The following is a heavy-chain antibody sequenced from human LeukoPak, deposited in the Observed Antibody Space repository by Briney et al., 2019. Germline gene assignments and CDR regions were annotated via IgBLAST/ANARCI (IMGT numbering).Heavy chain of an antibody. J-gene: IGHJ4*02. CDR1: GFTFSSYA. CDR3: AKDPPYLTDCSGGSCYSDY. D-gene: IGHD2-15*01. V-gene: IGHV3-23*01. CDR2: ISGSGGST. Sequence: GGSLRLSCAASGFTFSSYAMSWVRQAPGKGLEWVSAISGSGGSTYYADSVKGRFTISRDNSKNTLYPQMNGLRAEDTAVYYCAKDPPYLTDCSGGSCYSDYWGQGTLVTVSS.